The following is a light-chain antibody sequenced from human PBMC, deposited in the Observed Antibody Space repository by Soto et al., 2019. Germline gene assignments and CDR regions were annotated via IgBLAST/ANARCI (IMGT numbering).Light chain of an antibody. Sequence: DIQMTQSPSTLSASVGDRVTITCRASQSISSWLAWYQHKPGKAPILVVYKTSNLQIGVPSRFSGSGSGSEFSLTISSLQPDDFATYYCQQYQSFSLTFGGGTRVEVK. J-gene: IGKJ4*01. CDR2: KTS. CDR3: QQYQSFSLT. V-gene: IGKV1-5*03. CDR1: QSISSW.